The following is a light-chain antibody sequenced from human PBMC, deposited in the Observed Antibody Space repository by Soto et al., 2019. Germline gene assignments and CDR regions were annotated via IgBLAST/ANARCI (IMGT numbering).Light chain of an antibody. Sequence: EIVMTQSPAPLSVSPGERATLSCRASQSVRSNLAWYQHKPGQAPRLLIYGASTRATGVPARFSGSGSGTDFILTISSLLPEDFAVYYCQQSSNWPPEITFGQGTRLEI. CDR1: QSVRSN. V-gene: IGKV3-15*01. CDR2: GAS. CDR3: QQSSNWPPEIT. J-gene: IGKJ5*01.